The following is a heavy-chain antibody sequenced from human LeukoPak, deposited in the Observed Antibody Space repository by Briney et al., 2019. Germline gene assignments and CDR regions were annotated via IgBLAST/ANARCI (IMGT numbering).Heavy chain of an antibody. CDR2: MNPNSGNT. CDR3: ARRWSYYFDY. CDR1: GYTFTSYD. V-gene: IGHV1-8*03. Sequence: ASVKVSCKASGYTFTSYDINWVRQATGQGLGWMGWMNPNSGNTGYAQKFQGRVTIARNTSISTAYMELSSLRSEDTAVYYCARRWSYYFDYWGQGTLVTVSS. J-gene: IGHJ4*02. D-gene: IGHD4-23*01.